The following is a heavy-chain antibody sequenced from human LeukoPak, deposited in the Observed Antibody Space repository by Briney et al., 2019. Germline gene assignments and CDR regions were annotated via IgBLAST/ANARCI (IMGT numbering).Heavy chain of an antibody. Sequence: GRSLRLSCAASGFTFGTYVMHWVRQAPGKGLEWVAVIAHDESQKFYADSVKGRFTISRDNSNNTLYLQMNSLTTEATTVFSWAKELGDSSSCYLDYGGRGSLVTV. D-gene: IGHD6-13*01. V-gene: IGHV3-30*18. J-gene: IGHJ4*02. CDR3: AKELGDSSSCYLDY. CDR1: GFTFGTYV. CDR2: IAHDESQK.